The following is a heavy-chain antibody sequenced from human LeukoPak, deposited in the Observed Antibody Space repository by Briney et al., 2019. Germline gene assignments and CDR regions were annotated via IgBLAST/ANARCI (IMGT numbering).Heavy chain of an antibody. CDR3: ARGGGWQLEWCDP. CDR2: ICTSGST. D-gene: IGHD6-6*01. CDR1: GGSISSYY. J-gene: IGHJ5*02. V-gene: IGHV4-4*09. Sequence: SETLSLTCTVSGGSISSYYWSWIRQPPGKGLEWIGYICTSGSTNYNPSLKSRVTISVDTSKNQFSLKLNSVTAADTAVYYCARGGGWQLEWCDPWGQGTLVTVSS.